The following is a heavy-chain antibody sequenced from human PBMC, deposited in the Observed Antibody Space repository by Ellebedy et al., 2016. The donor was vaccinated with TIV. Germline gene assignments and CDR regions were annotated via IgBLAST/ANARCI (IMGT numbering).Heavy chain of an antibody. CDR2: ISAYHGNT. CDR1: GYTFTSYG. J-gene: IGHJ4*02. CDR3: ARDVGYRSGEEGAY. V-gene: IGHV1-18*01. D-gene: IGHD5-18*01. Sequence: AASVKVSCKASGYTFTSYGISWVRQAPGQGLEWMGWISAYHGNTNYAPKLQGRVTMTTDTSTSTAYMELRSLRSDDTAVYYCARDVGYRSGEEGAYWGQGTLVTVSS.